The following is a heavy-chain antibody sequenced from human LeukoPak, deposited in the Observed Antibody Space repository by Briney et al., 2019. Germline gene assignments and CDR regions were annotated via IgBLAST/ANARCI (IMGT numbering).Heavy chain of an antibody. CDR2: IYYSGST. CDR1: GGSISSSSYY. J-gene: IGHJ4*02. D-gene: IGHD1-26*01. V-gene: IGHV4-39*07. Sequence: SETLSLTCTVSGGSISSSSYYWGWIRQPPGKGLEWIGSIYYSGSTYYNPSLKSRVTISVDTPKNQFSLKLSSVTAADTAVYYCARAQDSGSYYEFDYWGQGTLVTVSS. CDR3: ARAQDSGSYYEFDY.